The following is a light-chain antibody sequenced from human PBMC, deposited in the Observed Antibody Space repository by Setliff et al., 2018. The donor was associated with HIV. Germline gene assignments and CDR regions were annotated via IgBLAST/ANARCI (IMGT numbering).Light chain of an antibody. V-gene: IGLV1-40*01. CDR1: SSNIGAGYD. Sequence: QSVLTQPPSVSGAPGQRVTISCTGSSSNIGAGYDVHWYQQLPGTAPKLLIYVNNNRPSGVPDRFSGSRSGTSASLAISGLQAEYEADYYCQSYDSSRVVFGGGTKVTV. J-gene: IGLJ2*01. CDR2: VNN. CDR3: QSYDSSRVV.